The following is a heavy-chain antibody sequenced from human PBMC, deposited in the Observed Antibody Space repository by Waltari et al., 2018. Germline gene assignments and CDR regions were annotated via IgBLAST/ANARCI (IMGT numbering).Heavy chain of an antibody. CDR2: INPNSGGT. D-gene: IGHD3-22*01. J-gene: IGHJ3*02. CDR1: GYTFTGYY. CDR3: ARDVYYYDSSGSGAFDI. V-gene: IGHV1-2*06. Sequence: QVQLVQSGAEVKKPGASVKVSCKASGYTFTGYYMHWVRQAPGQGLEWMGRINPNSGGTNYEQKFQGRVTMTRDTSISTAYMELSRLRSDDTAVYYCARDVYYYDSSGSGAFDIWGQGTMVTVSS.